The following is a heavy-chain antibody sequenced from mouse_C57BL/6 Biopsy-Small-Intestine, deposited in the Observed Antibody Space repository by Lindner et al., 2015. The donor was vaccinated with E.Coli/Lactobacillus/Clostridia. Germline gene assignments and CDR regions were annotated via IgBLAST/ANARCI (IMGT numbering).Heavy chain of an antibody. CDR2: IGSGSNTI. V-gene: IGHV5-17*01. Sequence: VQLQESGGGLVKPGGSLKLSCAASGITFSDYGMHWVRQVPEKGLEWIAYIGSGSNTIYYADTVKGRFTISRDNAKNTLFLQMTSLRSEDTAVYYCASFIHSMDYWGQGTSVTVSS. J-gene: IGHJ4*01. CDR1: GITFSDYG. D-gene: IGHD1-1*01. CDR3: ASFIHSMDY.